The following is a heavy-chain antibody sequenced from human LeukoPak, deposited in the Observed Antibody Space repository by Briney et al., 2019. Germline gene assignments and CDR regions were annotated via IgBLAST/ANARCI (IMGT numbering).Heavy chain of an antibody. D-gene: IGHD3/OR15-3a*01. J-gene: IGHJ4*02. Sequence: PGGSLRLSCAASGFPFSNYAMTWVRQAPGKGLEWVSGIRGSGGSTYYPDPVKGRFTISRDNSKNTLYLQMNSLRAEDTAVYYCARDYYFDYWGQGTLVTVSS. CDR3: ARDYYFDY. V-gene: IGHV3-23*01. CDR1: GFPFSNYA. CDR2: IRGSGGST.